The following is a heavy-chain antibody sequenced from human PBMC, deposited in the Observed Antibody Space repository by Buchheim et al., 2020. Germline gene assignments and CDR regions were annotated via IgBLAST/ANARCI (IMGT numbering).Heavy chain of an antibody. J-gene: IGHJ4*02. D-gene: IGHD6-13*01. V-gene: IGHV4-30-4*08. Sequence: VQLLESGGGLVQPGGSLRLSCAASGFTFSSYAMSWIRQPPGKGLEWIGYIYYNGSTYYNPSLKSRVTISVDTSKNQFSLKLSSVTAADTAVYYCARTHHGYSSSWYEGDDYWGQGTL. CDR1: GFTFSSYA. CDR3: ARTHHGYSSSWYEGDDY. CDR2: IYYNGST.